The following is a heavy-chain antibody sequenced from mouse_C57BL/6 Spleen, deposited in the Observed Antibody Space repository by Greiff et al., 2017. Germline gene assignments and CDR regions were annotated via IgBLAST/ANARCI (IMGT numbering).Heavy chain of an antibody. D-gene: IGHD1-1*01. CDR3: ARPVDYYGSSVYYFDY. Sequence: QVQLQQSGAELMKPGASVKLSCKATGYTFTGYWIEWVKQRPGHGLEWIGEILPGSGSTNYNEKFKGKATFTADTSSNTAYMQLSSLTTEDSAIYYCARPVDYYGSSVYYFDYWGQGTTLTVSS. CDR2: ILPGSGST. V-gene: IGHV1-9*01. CDR1: GYTFTGYW. J-gene: IGHJ2*01.